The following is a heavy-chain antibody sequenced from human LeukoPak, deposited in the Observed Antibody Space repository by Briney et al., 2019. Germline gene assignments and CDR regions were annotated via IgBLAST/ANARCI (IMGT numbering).Heavy chain of an antibody. CDR2: ISSSSSYI. V-gene: IGHV3-21*01. Sequence: GGSLRLSCAASGFTFSSYSMNWVRQAPGKGLEWVSSISSSSSYIYYADSVKGRFTISRDNAKNSLYLQMNSLRAEDTAVYYCASKITPGIAVAVDYWGQGTLATVSP. CDR1: GFTFSSYS. J-gene: IGHJ4*02. D-gene: IGHD6-19*01. CDR3: ASKITPGIAVAVDY.